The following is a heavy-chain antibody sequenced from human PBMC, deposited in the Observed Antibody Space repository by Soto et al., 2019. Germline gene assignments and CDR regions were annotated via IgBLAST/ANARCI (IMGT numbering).Heavy chain of an antibody. CDR2: VYDDGSA. Sequence: SETLSLTCDVSGVSISSGNWWSWVRQPPGKGLEWIAEVYDDGSANYHPSLESRATISVDRSKNQFSLRLSSVTAADTGKYYCARLVYDSRLNYLYFDHWGQGTLVTVSS. V-gene: IGHV4-4*02. D-gene: IGHD3-22*01. CDR1: GVSISSGNW. CDR3: ARLVYDSRLNYLYFDH. J-gene: IGHJ4*02.